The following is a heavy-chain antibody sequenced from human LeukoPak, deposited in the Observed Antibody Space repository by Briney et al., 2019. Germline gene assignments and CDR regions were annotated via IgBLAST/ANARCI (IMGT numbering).Heavy chain of an antibody. CDR3: ARDRHGDPTIDY. D-gene: IGHD4-17*01. V-gene: IGHV1-69*05. Sequence: SVKVSCKASGGTFSSYAISWVRQAPGQGLEWMGRIIPIFGTANYAQKFQGGVTITTDESTSTAYMELSSLRSEDTAVYYCARDRHGDPTIDYWGQGTLVTVSS. J-gene: IGHJ4*02. CDR2: IIPIFGTA. CDR1: GGTFSSYA.